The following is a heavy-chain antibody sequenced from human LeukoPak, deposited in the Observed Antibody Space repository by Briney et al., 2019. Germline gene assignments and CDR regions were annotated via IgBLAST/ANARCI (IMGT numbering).Heavy chain of an antibody. CDR1: GGSISSSSYY. D-gene: IGHD2/OR15-2a*01. CDR3: AISIGGPYPWFAP. CDR2: IYCSGST. J-gene: IGHJ5*02. V-gene: IGHV4-39*06. Sequence: SETLSLTCTVSGGSISSSSYYWGWIRQPPGKGLEGIGSIYCSGSTYYNPALKSRVTISVDTSKNQFPLKLSPGTAAYTAVYYCAISIGGPYPWFAPWGQGNLVTVSS.